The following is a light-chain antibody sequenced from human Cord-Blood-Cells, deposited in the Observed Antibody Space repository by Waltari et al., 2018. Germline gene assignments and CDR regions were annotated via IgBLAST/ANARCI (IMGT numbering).Light chain of an antibody. CDR2: YDS. CDR3: QVWDSSSDHVV. CDR1: NIGSKS. Sequence: SYVLTQPPSVSVAPGKTARITCGGNNIGSKSVHWYQQKPGQAPVLVIYYDSDRPSGIPEGFSGSNSGTTATLTISRVEAGDEADYYCQVWDSSSDHVVFGGGTKLTVL. V-gene: IGLV3-21*04. J-gene: IGLJ2*01.